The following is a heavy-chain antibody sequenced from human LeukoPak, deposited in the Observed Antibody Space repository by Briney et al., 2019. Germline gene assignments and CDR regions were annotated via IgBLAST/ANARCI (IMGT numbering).Heavy chain of an antibody. J-gene: IGHJ3*02. CDR2: IYYSGST. D-gene: IGHD3-3*01. Sequence: SETLSLTCTVSGGSITSYSWSWIRQPPGKGLEWIGNIYYSGSTNYNPSLKSRVTISVETSKNQFSLKLTSVTAADTAVYYCARDRLTVFGVVKGAFEIWGQGTMVTVSS. CDR3: ARDRLTVFGVVKGAFEI. CDR1: GGSITSYS. V-gene: IGHV4-59*01.